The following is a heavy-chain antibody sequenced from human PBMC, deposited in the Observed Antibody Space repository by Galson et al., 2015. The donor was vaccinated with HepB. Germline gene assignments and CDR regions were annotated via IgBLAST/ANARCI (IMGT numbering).Heavy chain of an antibody. Sequence: SLRLSCAASGFTFSSCGMHWVRQAPGKGLEWVAVISYDGSNKYYADSVKGRFTISRDNSKSTLYLQMNSLRAEDTAVYYCAKVFGEAVDYWGQGTLVTVSS. V-gene: IGHV3-30*18. D-gene: IGHD3-10*02. CDR2: ISYDGSNK. J-gene: IGHJ4*02. CDR3: AKVFGEAVDY. CDR1: GFTFSSCG.